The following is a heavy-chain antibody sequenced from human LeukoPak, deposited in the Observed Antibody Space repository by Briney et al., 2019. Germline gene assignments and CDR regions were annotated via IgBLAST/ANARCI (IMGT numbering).Heavy chain of an antibody. D-gene: IGHD4-17*01. CDR3: ARRSTVTRDLDI. CDR2: IYSGGDT. V-gene: IGHV3-66*04. CDR1: GFTVSTNY. Sequence: PGGSLRLSCAASGFTVSTNYMIWVRQAPGKGLEWGSVIYSGGDTYYSDSVKGRFTISRDNSKNTVYFQLTSLRVEDTAVYYCARRSTVTRDLDIWGQGTMVTVSS. J-gene: IGHJ3*02.